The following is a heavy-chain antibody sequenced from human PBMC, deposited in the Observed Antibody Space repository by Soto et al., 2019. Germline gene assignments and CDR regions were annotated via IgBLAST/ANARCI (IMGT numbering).Heavy chain of an antibody. D-gene: IGHD6-13*01. CDR3: AREGVSKRVHSNWFDP. Sequence: QVQLVEAGGGLVKPGGSLRLSCAASGFTFSDYYMSWIRQAPGTGLEWVSYISSSSSYTNYADSVKGRFTISRDNAKNSLYLQMNSLRAEDTAVYYCAREGVSKRVHSNWFDPWGQGTLVTVSS. CDR1: GFTFSDYY. CDR2: ISSSSSYT. V-gene: IGHV3-11*06. J-gene: IGHJ5*02.